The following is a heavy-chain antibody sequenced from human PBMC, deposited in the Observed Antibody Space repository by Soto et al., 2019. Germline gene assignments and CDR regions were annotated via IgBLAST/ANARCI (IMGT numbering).Heavy chain of an antibody. J-gene: IGHJ4*02. D-gene: IGHD5-18*01. CDR3: AKDLLPRGYSYGYDGGYFDY. CDR1: GFTFSSYG. Sequence: GGSLRLSCAASGFTFSSYGMHWVRQAPGKGLEWVAVISYDGSNKYYADSVKGRFTISRDNSKNTLYLQMNSLRAEDTAVYYCAKDLLPRGYSYGYDGGYFDYWGQGTLVTVSS. V-gene: IGHV3-30*18. CDR2: ISYDGSNK.